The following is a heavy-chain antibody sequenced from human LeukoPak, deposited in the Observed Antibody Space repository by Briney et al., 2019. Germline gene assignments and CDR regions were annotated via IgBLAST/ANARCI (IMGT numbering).Heavy chain of an antibody. CDR1: GFTFSSYG. D-gene: IGHD3-10*01. Sequence: GGSLRLSCAASGFTFSSYGMHWVRQAPGKGLEWVAFIRYDGSNKYYADSVKGRFTISRDNSKNTLYLQMNSLRAEDTAVYYCAKITMVRDYYMDVWGKGTTVTISS. CDR3: AKITMVRDYYMDV. V-gene: IGHV3-30*02. J-gene: IGHJ6*03. CDR2: IRYDGSNK.